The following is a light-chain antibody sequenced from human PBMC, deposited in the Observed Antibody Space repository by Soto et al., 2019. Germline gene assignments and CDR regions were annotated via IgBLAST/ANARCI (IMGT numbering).Light chain of an antibody. Sequence: QSALTQPPSASGSPGQSVTISCTGTSSDVGGYNYVSWYQQHPGKAPKTMIYEVSKRPSGVSNRFPGSTSGNTASLTISGLQADDEADYYCCSYAGDSYVFGTGTKVTVL. J-gene: IGLJ1*01. CDR3: CSYAGDSYV. CDR1: SSDVGGYNY. CDR2: EVS. V-gene: IGLV2-8*01.